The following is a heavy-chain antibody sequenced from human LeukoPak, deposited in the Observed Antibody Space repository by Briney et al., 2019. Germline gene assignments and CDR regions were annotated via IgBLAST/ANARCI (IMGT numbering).Heavy chain of an antibody. D-gene: IGHD5-12*01. CDR1: GYTFTSYA. CDR2: INTNTGNP. Sequence: GASVKVSCKASGYTFTSYAMNWVRQAPGQGLEWMGWINTNTGNPTYAQGFTGRFVFSLDTSVSTAYLQISSLKAEDTAVYYCARDLVRYSGYERHLGGYWGQGTLVTVSS. J-gene: IGHJ4*02. V-gene: IGHV7-4-1*02. CDR3: ARDLVRYSGYERHLGGY.